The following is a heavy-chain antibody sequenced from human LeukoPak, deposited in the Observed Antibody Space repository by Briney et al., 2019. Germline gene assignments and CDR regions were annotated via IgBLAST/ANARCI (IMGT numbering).Heavy chain of an antibody. CDR2: IYPDDSDT. CDR1: GYSFTTHW. CDR3: ARIPRGAGGYNWFDP. V-gene: IGHV5-51*01. Sequence: GESLKIPCKGSGYSFTTHWIAWVRQMPGKGLEWMGIIYPDDSDTRYSPSFQGQVTISADKSVSTAYLQWSSLKASDTAMYYCARIPRGAGGYNWFDPWGQGTLVTVSS. J-gene: IGHJ5*02. D-gene: IGHD5-12*01.